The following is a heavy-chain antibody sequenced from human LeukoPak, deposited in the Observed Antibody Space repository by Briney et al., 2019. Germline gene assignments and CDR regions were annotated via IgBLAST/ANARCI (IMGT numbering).Heavy chain of an antibody. D-gene: IGHD1-26*01. Sequence: SETLSLTCTVSGGSISSYYWSWIRQPPGKGLEWIGYIYYSGSTNYNPSLKSRVTISVDTSKNQFSLKLSSVTAADTAVYYCARYSGSYRGGDWFDPWGQGTLVTVSS. CDR1: GGSISSYY. CDR3: ARYSGSYRGGDWFDP. J-gene: IGHJ5*02. CDR2: IYYSGST. V-gene: IGHV4-59*01.